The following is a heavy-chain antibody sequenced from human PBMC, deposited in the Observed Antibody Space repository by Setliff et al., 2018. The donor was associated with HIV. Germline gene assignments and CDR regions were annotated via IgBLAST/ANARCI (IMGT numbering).Heavy chain of an antibody. CDR1: GGSLSDYY. Sequence: SSETLSLTCAVYGGSLSDYYWSWIRQPPGKGLEWLGEIHSSGNTNYSPSLKGRVTISVDTPKNQYSLSLKSVTAADTAVYYCARVREGFLPYDAFEIWGQGTMVTVSS. D-gene: IGHD3-3*01. CDR3: ARVREGFLPYDAFEI. V-gene: IGHV4-34*01. CDR2: IHSSGNT. J-gene: IGHJ3*02.